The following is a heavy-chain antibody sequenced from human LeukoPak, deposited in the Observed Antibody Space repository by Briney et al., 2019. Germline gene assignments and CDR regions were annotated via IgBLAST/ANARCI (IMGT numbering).Heavy chain of an antibody. CDR1: GGSFSGYY. CDR2: INHSGST. D-gene: IGHD4-17*01. CDR3: AREDGDYEVDY. V-gene: IGHV4-34*09. Sequence: SETLSLTCAVYGGSFSGYYWSWIRQPPGKGLEWIGEINHSGSTNYNPSLKSRVTISVDTSKNQFSLKLSSVTAADTAVYYCAREDGDYEVDYWGQGTLVTVSS. J-gene: IGHJ4*02.